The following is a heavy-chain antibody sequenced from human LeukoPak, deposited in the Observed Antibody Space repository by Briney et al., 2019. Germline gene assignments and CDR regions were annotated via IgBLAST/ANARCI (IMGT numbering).Heavy chain of an antibody. D-gene: IGHD5-18*01. Sequence: GGSLRLSCAASGFTFSDYYMSWIRQAPGKGLEWVSYISSSGTTIYYADSVKGRMTISRDNAKKSLYLQMNSLRAEDTAVYYCAKDRGKYSYGYFDYWGQGTLVTVSS. CDR1: GFTFSDYY. V-gene: IGHV3-11*01. CDR2: ISSSGTTI. CDR3: AKDRGKYSYGYFDY. J-gene: IGHJ4*02.